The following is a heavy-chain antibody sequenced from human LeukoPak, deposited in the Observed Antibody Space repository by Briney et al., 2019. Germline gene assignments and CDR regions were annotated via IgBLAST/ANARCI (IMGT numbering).Heavy chain of an antibody. CDR2: IYRSGSN. D-gene: IGHD3-10*01. CDR3: AREVSESSGRLLDY. Sequence: SETLSLTCTVSSGSINGYYWTWVRQPAGKGLEWIGRIYRSGSNNYNPSLKSRVSMSVDTPKNQFSLNLTPVTAADTAVYYCAREVSESSGRLLDYWGRGTLVTVSS. V-gene: IGHV4-4*07. J-gene: IGHJ4*02. CDR1: SGSINGYY.